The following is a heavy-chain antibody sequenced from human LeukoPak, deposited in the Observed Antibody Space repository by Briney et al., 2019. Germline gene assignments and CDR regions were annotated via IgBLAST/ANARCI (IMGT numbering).Heavy chain of an antibody. CDR3: TKLSPFPKEGYYGMDV. Sequence: GESLKISCKGSGFDFTVHWIAWVRQMPGKGLEWMGIICPGDSNTKYSPSFRGQVTISADKSITTAYLQWSSLKASDTAMYYCTKLSPFPKEGYYGMDVWGQGTTVTVSS. CDR2: ICPGDSNT. J-gene: IGHJ6*02. CDR1: GFDFTVHW. D-gene: IGHD3-16*01. V-gene: IGHV5-51*01.